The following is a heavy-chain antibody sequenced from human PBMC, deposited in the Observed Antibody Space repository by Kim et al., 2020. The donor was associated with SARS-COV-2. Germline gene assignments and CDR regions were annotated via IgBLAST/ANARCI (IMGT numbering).Heavy chain of an antibody. Sequence: GESLKISCKGSGYSFTSYWIGWVRQMPGKGLEWMGIIYPGDSDTRYSPSFQGQVTISADKSISTAYLQWSSLKASDTAMYYCARRYDYVWGQGYGMDVWGQGTTVTVSS. V-gene: IGHV5-51*01. D-gene: IGHD3-16*01. CDR1: GYSFTSYW. CDR3: ARRYDYVWGQGYGMDV. J-gene: IGHJ6*02. CDR2: IYPGDSDT.